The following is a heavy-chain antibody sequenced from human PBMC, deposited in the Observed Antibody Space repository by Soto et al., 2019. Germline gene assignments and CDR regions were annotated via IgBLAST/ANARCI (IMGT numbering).Heavy chain of an antibody. CDR1: GYTFTSYY. D-gene: IGHD6-13*01. CDR2: INPSGGST. V-gene: IGHV1-46*03. CDR3: ARDINRIAAAGTQGAFDI. Sequence: ASVKVSCKASGYTFTSYYMHWVRQAPGQGLEWMGIINPSGGSTSYAQKFQGRVTITRDTSTSTVYMELSSLRSEDTAVYYCARDINRIAAAGTQGAFDIWGQGTMVTVSS. J-gene: IGHJ3*02.